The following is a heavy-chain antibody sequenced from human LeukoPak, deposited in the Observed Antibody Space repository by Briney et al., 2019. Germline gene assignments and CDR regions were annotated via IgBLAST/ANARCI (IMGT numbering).Heavy chain of an antibody. D-gene: IGHD2-2*01. Sequence: GGSLRLSCAASGFTFSSYDMSWVRQAPGKGLEWVSSITLSGGSTFYADSVKGRFTISRDNSKNTLYLQMNSLGAENTAVYYCAKRGNPAVGHHYLDVWGEGTTVSVSS. CDR1: GFTFSSYD. CDR3: AKRGNPAVGHHYLDV. V-gene: IGHV3-23*01. J-gene: IGHJ6*03. CDR2: ITLSGGST.